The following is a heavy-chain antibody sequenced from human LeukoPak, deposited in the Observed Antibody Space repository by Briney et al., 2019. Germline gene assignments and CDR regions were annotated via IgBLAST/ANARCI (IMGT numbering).Heavy chain of an antibody. J-gene: IGHJ4*02. CDR2: ISAYNGNT. CDR1: GYTFTSYG. V-gene: IGHV1-18*01. Sequence: ASVRVSCKASGYTFTSYGISWVRQAPGQGLEWMGWISAYNGNTNYAQKLQGRLTMTTDTSTSTAYMELRSLRSDDTAVYYCARGAIFGEPRAYFDYWGQGTLVTVSS. D-gene: IGHD3-3*01. CDR3: ARGAIFGEPRAYFDY.